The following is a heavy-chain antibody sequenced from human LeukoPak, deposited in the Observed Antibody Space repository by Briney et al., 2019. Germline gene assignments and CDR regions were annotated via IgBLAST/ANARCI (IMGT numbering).Heavy chain of an antibody. CDR2: IRHDGTTD. CDR1: GFAFSRYG. V-gene: IGHV3-30*02. D-gene: IGHD3-22*01. Sequence: GGSLRLSCAASGFAFSRYGMHWVRQAPGKGLEWVSFIRHDGTTDYYADSVKGRFTISRDNSKNTLYLQMNGLRAEDTAVYYCAKDPRPYYYFSSPYYYDYWGKGTLVTVSS. CDR3: AKDPRPYYYFSSPYYYDY. J-gene: IGHJ4*02.